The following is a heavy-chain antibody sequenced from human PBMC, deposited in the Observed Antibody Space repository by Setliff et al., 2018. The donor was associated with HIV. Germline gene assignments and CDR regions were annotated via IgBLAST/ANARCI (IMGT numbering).Heavy chain of an antibody. CDR3: ARYRPRSYDDILTGFGRFDY. Sequence: GASVKVSCKASGYTFKSYGITWVRQAPGQGFEWMGWISAYHHKTNCAQKLQGRVTMTTDTSTSTAYMELRSLSSDDTAVYYCARYRPRSYDDILTGFGRFDYWGQGSVVTVSS. CDR2: ISAYHHKT. D-gene: IGHD3-9*01. J-gene: IGHJ4*02. CDR1: GYTFKSYG. V-gene: IGHV1-18*01.